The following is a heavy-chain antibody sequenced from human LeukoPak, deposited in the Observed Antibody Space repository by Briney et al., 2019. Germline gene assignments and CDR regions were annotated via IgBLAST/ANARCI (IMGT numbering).Heavy chain of an antibody. J-gene: IGHJ6*04. CDR1: GFTFSSYG. CDR2: IWYDGSNK. Sequence: PGGSLRLSCAASGFTFSSYGMHWVRQAPGKGLEWVAVIWYDGSNKYYADSVKGRFTISRDNSKNTLYLQMNSLRAEDTAVYYCARDQVDIVVVPAAIYSYYYGMDVWGKGTTVTVSS. V-gene: IGHV3-33*01. CDR3: ARDQVDIVVVPAAIYSYYYGMDV. D-gene: IGHD2-2*03.